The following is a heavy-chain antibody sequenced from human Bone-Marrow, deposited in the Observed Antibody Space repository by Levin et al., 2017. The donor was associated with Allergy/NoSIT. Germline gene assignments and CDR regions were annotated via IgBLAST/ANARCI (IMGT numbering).Heavy chain of an antibody. Sequence: SETLSLTCAVYGASLSDYYWSWIRQPPGKGLEWFGEMNHSGSTNYNPSLKSRVTTSVDTSKNQFSLKLSSVTAAATAVYYCAGGEGDYGDYNNDFDYWGQGTLVTVSS. J-gene: IGHJ4*02. CDR2: MNHSGST. D-gene: IGHD4-17*01. CDR3: AGGEGDYGDYNNDFDY. CDR1: GASLSDYY. V-gene: IGHV4-34*01.